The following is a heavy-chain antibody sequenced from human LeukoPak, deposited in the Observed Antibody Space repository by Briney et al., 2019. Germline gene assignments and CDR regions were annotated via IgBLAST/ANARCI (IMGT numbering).Heavy chain of an antibody. CDR3: ARGRLEYYDDSGPNRSDRFDP. Sequence: SETLSLTCTVSGGSLNSYFWSWIRQPAGKGLEWIGRIYTTDTTNYNPSLRGRVTLSIDTSKNQFSLRLTSVTAADTAVYFCARGRLEYYDDSGPNRSDRFDPWGQGTLVTVSS. J-gene: IGHJ5*02. D-gene: IGHD3-22*01. CDR2: IYTTDTT. CDR1: GGSLNSYF. V-gene: IGHV4-4*07.